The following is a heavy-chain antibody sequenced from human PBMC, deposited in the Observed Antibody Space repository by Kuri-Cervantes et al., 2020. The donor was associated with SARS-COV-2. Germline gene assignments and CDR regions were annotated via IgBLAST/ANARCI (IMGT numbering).Heavy chain of an antibody. Sequence: SETLSLPCGVSGYSISSGSYRGWIRQAPGKGLEWIGSIYHSGSTYYNPSLKSRVTMSRDTSKYQFSLQLNSVTAADTAVYFCASGPNVDAFAIWGQGKMVHVAS. CDR3: ASGPNVDAFAI. J-gene: IGHJ3*02. CDR1: GYSISSGSY. V-gene: IGHV4-38-2*01. CDR2: IYHSGST.